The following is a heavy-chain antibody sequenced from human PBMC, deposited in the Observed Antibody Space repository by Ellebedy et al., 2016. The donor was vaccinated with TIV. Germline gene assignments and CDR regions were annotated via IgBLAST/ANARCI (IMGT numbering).Heavy chain of an antibody. D-gene: IGHD3-22*01. CDR1: GFTFEDYA. V-gene: IGHV3-9*01. J-gene: IGHJ4*02. Sequence: SLKISXAASGFTFEDYAMHWVRQPPGKGLEWVSIISWNSGAIYYADSVKGRFTISRDNAQKSLFLQMNSLRPEDTALYFCARDHCYDNSGYHYFDYWGQGTLVTVSS. CDR3: ARDHCYDNSGYHYFDY. CDR2: ISWNSGAI.